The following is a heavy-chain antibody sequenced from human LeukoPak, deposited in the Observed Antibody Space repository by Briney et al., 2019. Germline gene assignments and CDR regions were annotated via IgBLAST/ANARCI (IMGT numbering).Heavy chain of an antibody. Sequence: ASVKVSCKASGYTFTGHYMHWVRQAPGQGLEWMGWINPNSGDTDYAQKFQGRVTMTRDTSINTAYVELSRLISDDTAVYYCAREGPYCSGASCYGGLDYWGQGILVTVSS. D-gene: IGHD2-15*01. V-gene: IGHV1-2*02. CDR1: GYTFTGHY. CDR2: INPNSGDT. J-gene: IGHJ4*02. CDR3: AREGPYCSGASCYGGLDY.